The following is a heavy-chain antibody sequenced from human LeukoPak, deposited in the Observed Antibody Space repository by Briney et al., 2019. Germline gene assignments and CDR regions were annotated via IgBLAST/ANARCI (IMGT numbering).Heavy chain of an antibody. CDR1: GGSISSYY. CDR3: ARDQTYYYDSSGYYYYYYYMDV. V-gene: IGHV4-4*07. CDR2: IYTSGST. D-gene: IGHD3-22*01. J-gene: IGHJ6*03. Sequence: SETLSLTCTVSGGSISSYYWSWIRQLAGKGLEWIGRIYTSGSTNYNPSLKSRVTMSVDTSKNQFSLKLSSVTAADTAVYYCARDQTYYYDSSGYYYYYYYMDVWGKGTTVTISS.